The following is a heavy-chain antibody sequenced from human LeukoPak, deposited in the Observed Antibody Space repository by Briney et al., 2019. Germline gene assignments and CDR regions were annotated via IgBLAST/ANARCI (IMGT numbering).Heavy chain of an antibody. CDR2: IIPIFGTA. CDR3: ASNYYDSSGYSPGDY. J-gene: IGHJ4*02. Sequence: GASVKVSCKASGGTFSSYAINWVRQAPGQGLEWMGGIIPIFGTANYAQKFQGRVTITADESTSTAYMELSSLRSEDTAVYYYASNYYDSSGYSPGDYWGQGTLVTVSS. CDR1: GGTFSSYA. D-gene: IGHD3-22*01. V-gene: IGHV1-69*01.